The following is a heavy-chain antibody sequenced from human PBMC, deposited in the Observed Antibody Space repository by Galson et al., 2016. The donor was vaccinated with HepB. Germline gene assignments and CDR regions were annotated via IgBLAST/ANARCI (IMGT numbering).Heavy chain of an antibody. CDR1: GGSISSGGYY. CDR3: ARDRWYSSGWFSPDDYYGMDV. CDR2: IHYSGST. J-gene: IGHJ6*02. Sequence: TLSLTCTVSGGSISSGGYYWTWIRQHPGKGLEWIGYIHYSGSTYYNPSLKRRVIISVDTSKNQFSLKLSSVTAADTAVYYCARDRWYSSGWFSPDDYYGMDVGGQGTTVTVSS. D-gene: IGHD6-19*01. V-gene: IGHV4-31*03.